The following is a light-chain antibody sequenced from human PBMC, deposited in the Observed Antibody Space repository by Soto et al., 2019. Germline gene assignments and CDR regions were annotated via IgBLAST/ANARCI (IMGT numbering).Light chain of an antibody. V-gene: IGLV2-23*02. J-gene: IGLJ1*01. CDR2: EVS. CDR1: SSDVGGYNF. Sequence: QSALTQPASVSGSPGQSITISCTGTSSDVGGYNFVSWYQQQPGTAPKLMMYEVSKRPSGVSNRFSGFKSGNTASLTISGLQAEDEADYYCCSYAGSNTYVFGTGTQLTVL. CDR3: CSYAGSNTYV.